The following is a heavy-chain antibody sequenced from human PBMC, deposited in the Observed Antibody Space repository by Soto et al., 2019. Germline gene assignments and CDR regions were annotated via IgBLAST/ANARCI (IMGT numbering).Heavy chain of an antibody. V-gene: IGHV6-1*01. CDR2: TYYRSKWYN. CDR3: ARVGCSRTSCYQNSFAP. Sequence: SQTLSLTCAISGDSFSSNSAAGNWIRHCPSRGLEWLGRTYYRSKWYNDSAVSVKSRISLNPATSKNQFSLQLNSVTPEDTAVYYCARVGCSRTSCYQNSFAPCGQGTLVSVP. CDR1: GDSFSSNSAA. D-gene: IGHD2-2*01. J-gene: IGHJ5*02.